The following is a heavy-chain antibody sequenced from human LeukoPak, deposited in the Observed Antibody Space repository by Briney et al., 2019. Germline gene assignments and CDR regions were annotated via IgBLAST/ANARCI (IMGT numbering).Heavy chain of an antibody. D-gene: IGHD5-18*01. Sequence: SETLSLTCTVSGGSISSYFWSWVRQSPGKGLEWIGFMHHSGSTNYNPSLKSRVTISVDTSKSQFSLKLSSVTAADTAVYYCARTTEGGYTYDYFYYYYMDVWGKGTTVTISS. CDR1: GGSISSYF. V-gene: IGHV4-59*01. J-gene: IGHJ6*03. CDR2: MHHSGST. CDR3: ARTTEGGYTYDYFYYYYMDV.